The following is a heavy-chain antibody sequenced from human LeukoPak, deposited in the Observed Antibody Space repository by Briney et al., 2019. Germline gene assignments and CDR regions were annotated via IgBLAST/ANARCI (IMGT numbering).Heavy chain of an antibody. D-gene: IGHD3-10*01. CDR2: ISSSSSYL. Sequence: GGSLRLSCAASGFTFSSYSMNWVRQAPGKGLEWVSSISSSSSYLYYADSVKGRFTISRDNAKNSLYLQMNSLRVEDTAVYYCARGPPYYYGSGSLHYFDYWGQGTLVTASS. J-gene: IGHJ4*02. V-gene: IGHV3-21*01. CDR1: GFTFSSYS. CDR3: ARGPPYYYGSGSLHYFDY.